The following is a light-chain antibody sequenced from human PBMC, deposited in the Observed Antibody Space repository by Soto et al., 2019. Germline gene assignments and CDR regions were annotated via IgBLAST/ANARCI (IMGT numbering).Light chain of an antibody. V-gene: IGKV3-15*01. Sequence: IVMTQSPATLSVFTGGRASLSCRASQSVSNNLAWYQKKPGQAPRLLIYGASTRAADISVRFSGSGSGTEFTLIISSLQSDDSAVYYCQQYHNAGSTFGQGTKVEI. J-gene: IGKJ1*01. CDR2: GAS. CDR1: QSVSNN. CDR3: QQYHNAGST.